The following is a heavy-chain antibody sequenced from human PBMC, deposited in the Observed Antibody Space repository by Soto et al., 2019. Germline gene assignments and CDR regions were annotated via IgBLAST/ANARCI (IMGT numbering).Heavy chain of an antibody. CDR1: GGSFSGYY. CDR3: AREDVPARYWFDP. Sequence: PSETLSLTCAVYGGSFSGYYWSWIRQPPGKGLEWIGEINHSGSTNYNPSLKSRVTISVDTSKNQFSLKLSSVTAADTAVYYCAREDVPARYWFDPWSQGTLVTVSS. CDR2: INHSGST. D-gene: IGHD2-15*01. J-gene: IGHJ5*02. V-gene: IGHV4-34*01.